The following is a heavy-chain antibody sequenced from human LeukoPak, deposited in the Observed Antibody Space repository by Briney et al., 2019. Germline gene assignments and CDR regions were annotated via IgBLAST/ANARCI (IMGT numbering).Heavy chain of an antibody. CDR3: ARGQEQFSSPWQWGPRRKNFYYYGMDV. D-gene: IGHD6-19*01. J-gene: IGHJ6*02. Sequence: GGSLRLSCAASGFTVSSSSMNWVRLGPGKGLERVSVISSDGNTYYADSVKGRFTISRDNSRNTLSLQMHGLRADDTAVYYCARGQEQFSSPWQWGPRRKNFYYYGMDVWGQGTTVTVSS. CDR1: GFTVSSSS. CDR2: ISSDGNT. V-gene: IGHV3-66*01.